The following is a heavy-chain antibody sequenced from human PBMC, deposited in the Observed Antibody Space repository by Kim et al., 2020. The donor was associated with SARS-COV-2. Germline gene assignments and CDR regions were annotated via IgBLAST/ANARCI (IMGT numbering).Heavy chain of an antibody. D-gene: IGHD3-10*01. Sequence: SVKVSCKVSGGTFSTYGISWVRQAPGQGLEWMGGIVPVIGTGNYAQKFRGRFTITADESTNTAYMELRSLRSEDTAVYYCARDTSPGITMIRGVPPRGPQLAYWGQGTLVTVSS. J-gene: IGHJ4*02. CDR3: ARDTSPGITMIRGVPPRGPQLAY. CDR2: IVPVIGTG. CDR1: GGTFSTYG. V-gene: IGHV1-69*13.